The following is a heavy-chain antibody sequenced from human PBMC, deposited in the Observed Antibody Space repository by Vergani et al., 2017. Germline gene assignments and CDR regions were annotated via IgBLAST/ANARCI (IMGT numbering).Heavy chain of an antibody. CDR2: ISGSGGST. V-gene: IGHV3-23*01. D-gene: IGHD3-3*01. CDR3: AREITIFGVVIGHYYGMDV. J-gene: IGHJ6*02. Sequence: EVQLLESGGGLVQPGGSLRLSCAASGFTFSSYAMSWVRQAPGKGLEWVSAISGSGGSTYYADSVKGRFTISRDNSKNTLYLQMNSLRAEDTAVYYCAREITIFGVVIGHYYGMDVWGQGTTVTVSS. CDR1: GFTFSSYA.